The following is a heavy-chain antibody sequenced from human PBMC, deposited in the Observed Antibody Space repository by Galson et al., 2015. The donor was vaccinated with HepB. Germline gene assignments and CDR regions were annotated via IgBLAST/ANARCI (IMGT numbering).Heavy chain of an antibody. J-gene: IGHJ6*02. Sequence: SLRLSCAASGFSFSRHAMYWVRQAPGKGLEWVAVILNDGSDKYYADSVKGRFTISRDNPKNTLYLQMNSLRGEDTAVYFCARDLYRSELLYFGEPSAPYQHRGMDVWGQGTTVTVSS. D-gene: IGHD3-10*01. CDR2: ILNDGSDK. CDR3: ARDLYRSELLYFGEPSAPYQHRGMDV. V-gene: IGHV3-30*04. CDR1: GFSFSRHA.